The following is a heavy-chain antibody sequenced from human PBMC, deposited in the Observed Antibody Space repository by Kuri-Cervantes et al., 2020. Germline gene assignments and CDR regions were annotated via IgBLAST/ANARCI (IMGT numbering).Heavy chain of an antibody. D-gene: IGHD3-10*01. CDR3: ARVRQPDNWFDP. V-gene: IGHV1-3*01. CDR2: INAGNGKT. Sequence: ASVKVSCKASGYTFTSYAMHWVRQAPGHRLEWMGWINAGNGKTKYSQNFEVRVNITRDTSASTVYMELNSLTSEDTAVYYCARVRQPDNWFDPWGQGTLVTVSS. CDR1: GYTFTSYA. J-gene: IGHJ5*02.